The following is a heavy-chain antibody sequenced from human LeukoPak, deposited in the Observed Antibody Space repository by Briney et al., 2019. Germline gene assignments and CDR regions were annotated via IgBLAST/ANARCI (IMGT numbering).Heavy chain of an antibody. CDR3: ARGTIYFDY. CDR2: IYYSGST. Sequence: SETLSLTCTVSGGSISSSTYYWGWVRQPPGKGLECIGNIYYSGSTHYNPSLESRVTISVDTSKNQFSLKLSSVTAADTAVYYCARGTIYFDYWGQGTLVTVSS. V-gene: IGHV4-39*07. D-gene: IGHD3-3*01. J-gene: IGHJ4*02. CDR1: GGSISSSTYY.